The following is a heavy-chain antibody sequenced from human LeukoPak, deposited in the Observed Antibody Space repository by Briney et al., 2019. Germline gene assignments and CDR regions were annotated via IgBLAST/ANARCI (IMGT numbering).Heavy chain of an antibody. CDR1: GGSISNVNYY. D-gene: IGHD3-16*01. CDR2: IYYSGAT. Sequence: PSETLSLTCTVSGGSISNVNYYWGWIRQPPGKGLEWIGSIYYSGATYYKSSLQSRVTMSVDTSKNQFSLKLSSVTAADTAVYYCARGPTSWGVAFDYWGQGTLVTVSS. CDR3: ARGPTSWGVAFDY. V-gene: IGHV4-39*07. J-gene: IGHJ4*02.